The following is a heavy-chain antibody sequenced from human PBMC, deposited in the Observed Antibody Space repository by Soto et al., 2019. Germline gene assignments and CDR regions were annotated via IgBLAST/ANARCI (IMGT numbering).Heavy chain of an antibody. V-gene: IGHV4-30-4*01. CDR3: AYGGYHYDSSRYFSL. CDR1: GGSISSGDYY. J-gene: IGHJ4*02. CDR2: IYYSGST. Sequence: SETLSLTCTVSGGSISSGDYYWSWIRQPPGKGLEWIGYIYYSGSTYYNPSLKSRVTISMDTSKNQLSLRLDSVTAADTAVYYCAYGGYHYDSSRYFSLWGEGTLVTVSS. D-gene: IGHD3-22*01.